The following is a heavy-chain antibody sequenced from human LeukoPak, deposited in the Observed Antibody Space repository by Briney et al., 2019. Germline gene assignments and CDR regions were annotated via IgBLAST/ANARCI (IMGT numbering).Heavy chain of an antibody. J-gene: IGHJ4*02. V-gene: IGHV3-74*01. CDR3: AREGGSFLRYFDS. D-gene: IGHD1-26*01. CDR2: ISGDESST. CDR1: DFTFSSYW. Sequence: SGGSLRLSCAASDFTFSSYWMHWVRQAPGEGLVWVSRISGDESSTNYADSVKGRFTISRDNARNTLFLQMNSLRAEYTAVYYCAREGGSFLRYFDSWGQGTLVTVSS.